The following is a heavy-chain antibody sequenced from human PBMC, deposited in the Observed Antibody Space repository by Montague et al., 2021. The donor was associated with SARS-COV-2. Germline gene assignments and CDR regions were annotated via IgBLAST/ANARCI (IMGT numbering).Heavy chain of an antibody. J-gene: IGHJ6*03. Sequence: TLSLTCTVAGGSISSGSNYWSGIRQPAGKGLEWIGRIYTSGSTNYNPSLKSRVTISVDTSKNQFSLKLSSVTAADTAVYNCASVIAATYYYYMDVWGQGPTVPVSS. CDR3: ASVIAATYYYYMDV. D-gene: IGHD6-13*01. V-gene: IGHV4-61*02. CDR1: GGSISSGSNY. CDR2: IYTSGST.